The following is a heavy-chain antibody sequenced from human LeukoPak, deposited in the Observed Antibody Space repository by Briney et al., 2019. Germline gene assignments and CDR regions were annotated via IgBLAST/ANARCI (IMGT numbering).Heavy chain of an antibody. V-gene: IGHV4-38-2*02. D-gene: IGHD3-3*01. CDR3: ATSFWRGYSS. J-gene: IGHJ5*02. Sequence: KPSETLSLTCTVSGYSISTGYYWGWIRQPPGRGLERIGSLSHSETLYQSGNSNYNPSLKSRVTISLDTSKNQFSLKLSSVTAADTAVYYCATSFWRGYSSWGQGTLVTVSS. CDR1: GYSISTGYY. CDR2: LSHSETLYQSGNS.